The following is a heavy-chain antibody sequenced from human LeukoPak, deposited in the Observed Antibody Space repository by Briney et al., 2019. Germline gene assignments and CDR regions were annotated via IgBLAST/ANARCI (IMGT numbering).Heavy chain of an antibody. CDR2: IYYSGST. CDR3: ARGSTMGYSSSWYT. J-gene: IGHJ4*02. CDR1: GGSISSYY. D-gene: IGHD6-13*01. Sequence: SETLSLTCTVSGGSISSYYWNWIRQPPGKGLEGIGYIYYSGSTNYNPSLKSRVTISVDTSKNQFSLKLSSVTAADTAVYYCARGSTMGYSSSWYTWGQGTLVTVFS. V-gene: IGHV4-59*01.